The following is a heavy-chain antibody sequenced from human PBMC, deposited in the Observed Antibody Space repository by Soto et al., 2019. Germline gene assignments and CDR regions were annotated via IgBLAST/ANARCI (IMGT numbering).Heavy chain of an antibody. J-gene: IGHJ4*02. D-gene: IGHD1-7*01. CDR3: ARGITGTYGKDY. CDR2: IWYDGSNK. CDR1: GFTFSSYG. V-gene: IGHV3-33*01. Sequence: GGSLRLSCAASGFTFSSYGMHWVRQAPGKGLEWVAVIWYDGSNKYYAGSVKGRFTISRDNSKNTLYLQMNSLKASDTAMYYCARGITGTYGKDYWGQGTLVTVYS.